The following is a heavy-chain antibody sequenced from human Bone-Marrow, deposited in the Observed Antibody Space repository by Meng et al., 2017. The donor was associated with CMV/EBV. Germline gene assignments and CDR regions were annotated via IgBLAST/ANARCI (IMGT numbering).Heavy chain of an antibody. CDR2: VNPNSGGT. CDR1: GYTFTDYY. CDR3: ARGSGRWLRILDY. D-gene: IGHD1-14*01. Sequence: ASVKVSCKASGYTFTDYYRHWVRQAPGQGLEWMGRVNPNSGGTNSAQRFQGRVTMTSDTSISTVYMELGRLRSDDTAVYFCARGSGRWLRILDYWGQGTLVTVSS. J-gene: IGHJ4*02. V-gene: IGHV1-2*02.